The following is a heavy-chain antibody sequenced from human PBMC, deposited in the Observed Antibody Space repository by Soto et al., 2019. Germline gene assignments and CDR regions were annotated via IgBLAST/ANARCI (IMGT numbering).Heavy chain of an antibody. V-gene: IGHV1-18*01. CDR3: VRGAGDYDWYFDL. J-gene: IGHJ2*01. CDR1: GYTFSSRG. Sequence: QAQLVQSGPEVKEPGASVKVSCKASGYTFSSRGIYWVRQAPGQGLEWMGWISPHNAKTHYAQSLQGRVTLTTDTSTSTAYMDLRSLRSDDTAVYYCVRGAGDYDWYFDLWGRGTPVTVSS. CDR2: ISPHNAKT. D-gene: IGHD4-17*01.